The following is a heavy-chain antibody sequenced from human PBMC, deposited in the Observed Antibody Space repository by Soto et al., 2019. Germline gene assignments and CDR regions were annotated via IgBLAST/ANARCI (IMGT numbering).Heavy chain of an antibody. J-gene: IGHJ4*02. CDR3: AREVGGYDEY. CDR2: ISYDGSNK. CDR1: GFTFSSYA. D-gene: IGHD5-12*01. Sequence: PGGSLRLSCAASGFTFSSYAMHWVRQAPGKGLEWVAVISYDGSNKYYADSVKGRFTISRDNSKNTLYLQMNSLRAEDTAVYYCAREVGGYDEYWGQGTLVTAPQ. V-gene: IGHV3-30-3*01.